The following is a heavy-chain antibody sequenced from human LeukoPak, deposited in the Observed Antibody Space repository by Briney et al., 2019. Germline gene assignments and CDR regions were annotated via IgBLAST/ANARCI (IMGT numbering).Heavy chain of an antibody. V-gene: IGHV3-9*01. Sequence: GGSLRLSCAASGFTFDDYAMHWVRQAPGKGLEWVSGISWNSGSIGYADSVKGRFTISRDNAKNSLYLQMNSLRAEDTAVYYCARDPLQLWSFDYWGQGTLVTVSS. D-gene: IGHD5-18*01. CDR3: ARDPLQLWSFDY. CDR1: GFTFDDYA. CDR2: ISWNSGSI. J-gene: IGHJ4*02.